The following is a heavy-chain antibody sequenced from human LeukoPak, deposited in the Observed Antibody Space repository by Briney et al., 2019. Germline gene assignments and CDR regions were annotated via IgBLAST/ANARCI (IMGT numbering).Heavy chain of an antibody. D-gene: IGHD3-22*01. CDR3: ARDVALSTYHFDSSGLLDY. CDR1: GFTVSSNY. CDR2: ISGSGGST. J-gene: IGHJ4*02. Sequence: GGSLRLSCAASGFTVSSNYMSWVRQAPGKGLEWVSAISGSGGSTYYADSVKGRFTISRDNSKNTLYLQMNSLRGEDTAVYYCARDVALSTYHFDSSGLLDYWGQGTLVTVSS. V-gene: IGHV3-23*01.